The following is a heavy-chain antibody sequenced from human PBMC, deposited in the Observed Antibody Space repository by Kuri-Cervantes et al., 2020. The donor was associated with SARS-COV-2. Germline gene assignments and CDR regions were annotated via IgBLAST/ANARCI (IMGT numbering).Heavy chain of an antibody. D-gene: IGHD5-24*01. CDR1: GYSISSGYY. V-gene: IGHV4-38-2*01. Sequence: SETLSLTCAVSGYSISSGYYWGWIRQPPGKGLEWIGSIYHSGSTYYNPSLKGRVTISVDTSKNQFSLKLSSVTAADTAVYYCARREMATMSFDYWGQGTLVTVSS. CDR2: IYHSGST. J-gene: IGHJ4*02. CDR3: ARREMATMSFDY.